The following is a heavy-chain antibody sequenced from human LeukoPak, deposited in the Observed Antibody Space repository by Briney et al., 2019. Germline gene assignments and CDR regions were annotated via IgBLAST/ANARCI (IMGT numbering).Heavy chain of an antibody. J-gene: IGHJ3*02. Sequence: ASVKVSCKTSGYSFTSQDMHWVRQAPGQSLEWMGWISAYNGNTNYAQKLQGRVTMTTDTSTSTAYMELRSLRSDDTAVYYCARDLVEMATLLGAFDIWGQGTMVTVSS. V-gene: IGHV1-18*01. CDR2: ISAYNGNT. D-gene: IGHD5-24*01. CDR1: GYSFTSQD. CDR3: ARDLVEMATLLGAFDI.